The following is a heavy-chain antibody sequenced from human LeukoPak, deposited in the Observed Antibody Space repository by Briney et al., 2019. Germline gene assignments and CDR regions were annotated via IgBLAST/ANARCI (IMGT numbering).Heavy chain of an antibody. CDR1: GFNFSSYS. V-gene: IGHV3-21*01. CDR2: ISSSSSFR. CDR3: ARESSGYFY. Sequence: SGGSLRRSCAASGFNFSSYSMNWVRQAPGKGLEWVSSISSSSSFRYYADSGKGRFTISRDNAKNSLYLQMNSLRAEDTAVYYCARESSGYFYWGQGTLVTVSS. D-gene: IGHD3-22*01. J-gene: IGHJ4*02.